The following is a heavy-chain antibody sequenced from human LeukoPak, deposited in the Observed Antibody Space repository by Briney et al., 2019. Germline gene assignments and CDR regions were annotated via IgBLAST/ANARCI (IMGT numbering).Heavy chain of an antibody. Sequence: GGSLRLSCAASGFTFSSQAMSWVRLAPGKGLEWVSDISGSGGSTYYADSVKGRFTISRDNSKNTLSLQMNSLRVEDTAIYYCAKDIQLSTWGLGTMVTVSS. V-gene: IGHV3-23*01. D-gene: IGHD5-24*01. J-gene: IGHJ3*01. CDR1: GFTFSSQA. CDR3: AKDIQLST. CDR2: ISGSGGST.